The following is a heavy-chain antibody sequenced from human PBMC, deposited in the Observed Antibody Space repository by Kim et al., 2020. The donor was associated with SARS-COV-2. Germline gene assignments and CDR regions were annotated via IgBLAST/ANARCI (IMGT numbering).Heavy chain of an antibody. CDR3: ARDGGITRGIDV. CDR1: GYTFTSQG. D-gene: IGHD1-7*01. J-gene: IGHJ6*01. CDR2: ISPLNGKT. V-gene: IGHV1-18*01. Sequence: ASVKVSCKASGYTFTSQGINWVRQAPGQGPEWMGWISPLNGKTKFAQKFQGRVVITRETSTTTVEMELRSLTSDDTAVYYCARDGGITRGIDVWGQGTPV.